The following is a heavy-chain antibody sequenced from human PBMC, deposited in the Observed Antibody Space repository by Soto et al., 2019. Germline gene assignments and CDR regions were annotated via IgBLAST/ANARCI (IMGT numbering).Heavy chain of an antibody. J-gene: IGHJ5*02. CDR3: ARARGDSYLGAGWFDP. CDR1: GGAIISYY. V-gene: IGHV4-59*01. D-gene: IGHD5-18*01. Sequence: SETLSLTCTVSGGAIISYYWSCIRQPPLKGLEWIGYIYYSGSTNYNPSLKSRVTISVDTSKNQFSLKLSSVTAADTAVYYCARARGDSYLGAGWFDPWGQGTLVTVSS. CDR2: IYYSGST.